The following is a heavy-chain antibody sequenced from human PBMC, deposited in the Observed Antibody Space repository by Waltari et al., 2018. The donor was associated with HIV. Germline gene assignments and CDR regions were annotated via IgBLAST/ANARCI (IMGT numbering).Heavy chain of an antibody. Sequence: EVQLVESGGGLVKPGGSLRLSCAASGFTFSNGWMSWVRQAPGGGREWVGRIKSKADGGTTDYAAPVKGRFTSSRDDSKITLYLQMNSLKTEDTAVYYCTTVAPRVPDAFDVWGQGAMVTVSS. V-gene: IGHV3-15*01. J-gene: IGHJ3*01. CDR1: GFTFSNGW. CDR2: IKSKADGGTT. CDR3: TTVAPRVPDAFDV.